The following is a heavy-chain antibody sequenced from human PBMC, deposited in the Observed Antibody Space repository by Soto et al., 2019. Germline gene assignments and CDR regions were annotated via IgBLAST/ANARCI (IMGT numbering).Heavy chain of an antibody. J-gene: IGHJ4*02. CDR2: ISYDGSNK. Sequence: GGSLRLSCAASGFTFSSYGMHWVRQAPGKGLEWVAVISYDGSNKYYADSVKGRFTISRDNSKNTLYLQMNSLRAEDTAVYYCAKDELWFGESRTVDYWGQGTLVTSPQ. D-gene: IGHD3-10*01. CDR3: AKDELWFGESRTVDY. CDR1: GFTFSSYG. V-gene: IGHV3-30*18.